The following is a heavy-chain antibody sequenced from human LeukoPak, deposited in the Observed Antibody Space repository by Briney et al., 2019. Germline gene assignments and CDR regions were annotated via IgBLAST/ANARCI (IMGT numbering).Heavy chain of an antibody. D-gene: IGHD3-3*02. CDR3: VRPDRIFGVPAAFDA. CDR1: GGSFSDYP. Sequence: SVKVSCKASGGSFSDYPINWVRQAPGQGLEWLGGIIPKYSASNYAQAFQGRVTITADESTNTVYMEMSGLRPDDTAVYYCVRPDRIFGVPAAFDAWGQGTLVAVSS. CDR2: IIPKYSAS. J-gene: IGHJ3*01. V-gene: IGHV1-69*13.